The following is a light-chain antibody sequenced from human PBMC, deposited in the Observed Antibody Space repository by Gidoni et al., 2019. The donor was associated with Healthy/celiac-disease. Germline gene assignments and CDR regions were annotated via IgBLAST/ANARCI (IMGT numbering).Light chain of an antibody. CDR3: QQYNSLWT. Sequence: DIQMTQSPSTLSASVGDRVTITCRASQSISSWLAWYQQIPGKAPKLLIYDASTLESGVPSRFSGSGSGTEFTLTISSLQPDDFATYYCQQYNSLWTFGQGTKVEIK. V-gene: IGKV1-5*01. CDR1: QSISSW. CDR2: DAS. J-gene: IGKJ1*01.